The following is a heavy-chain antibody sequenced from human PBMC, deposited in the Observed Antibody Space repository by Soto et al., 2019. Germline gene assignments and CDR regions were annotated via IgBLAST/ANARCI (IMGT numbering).Heavy chain of an antibody. CDR1: AFTFSDYY. D-gene: IGHD3-10*01. CDR2: ISGSGGST. V-gene: IGHV3-23*01. Sequence: PWGSLVLSCAASAFTFSDYYMSWIRQAPGKGLEWVSAISGSGGSTYYADSVKGRFTISRDNSKNTLYLQMNSLRAEDTAVYYCAKDLGTMVGPQFDYWGQGTKVTVSS. J-gene: IGHJ4*02. CDR3: AKDLGTMVGPQFDY.